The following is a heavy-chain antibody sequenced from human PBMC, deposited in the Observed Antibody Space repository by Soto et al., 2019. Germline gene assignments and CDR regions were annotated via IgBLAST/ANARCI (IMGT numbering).Heavy chain of an antibody. CDR1: GGTFSSYA. V-gene: IGHV1-69*13. D-gene: IGHD2-21*02. CDR3: ARFSLGVEYCGGDCSSVSRYGMDV. J-gene: IGHJ6*02. CDR2: IIPIFGTA. Sequence: GASVKVSCKASGGTFSSYAISWVRQAPGQGLEWVGGIIPIFGTANYAQKFQGRVTITADESKSTAYMELSSLRSEDAAVYYCARFSLGVEYCGGDCSSVSRYGMDVWGQGTTVTVSS.